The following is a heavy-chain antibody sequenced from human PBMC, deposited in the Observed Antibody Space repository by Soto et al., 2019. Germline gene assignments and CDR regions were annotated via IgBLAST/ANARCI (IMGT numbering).Heavy chain of an antibody. CDR1: GFTFSSYA. CDR2: ISGSGGST. V-gene: IGHV3-23*01. CDR3: AKRNRDGYTYYGMDV. D-gene: IGHD5-12*01. J-gene: IGHJ6*02. Sequence: GSLRLSCAASGFTFSSYAMSWVRQAPGKGLEWVSAISGSGGSTYYADSVKGRFTISRDNSKNTLYLQMNSLRAEDTAVYYCAKRNRDGYTYYGMDVWGQGTTVTVSS.